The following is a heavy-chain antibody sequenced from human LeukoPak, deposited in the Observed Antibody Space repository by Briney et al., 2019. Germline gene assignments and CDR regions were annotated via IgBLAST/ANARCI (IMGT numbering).Heavy chain of an antibody. V-gene: IGHV1-69*06. Sequence: GASVTVSFTASGGTFSSYAISWVRQAPGQGLEWMGRIIPIFGTANYAQKFQGRVTITADKSTSTAYMELSSLRSEDTAVYYCARDRIDSNRYFDYWGQGTLVTVSS. CDR1: GGTFSSYA. CDR3: ARDRIDSNRYFDY. CDR2: IIPIFGTA. D-gene: IGHD3-22*01. J-gene: IGHJ4*02.